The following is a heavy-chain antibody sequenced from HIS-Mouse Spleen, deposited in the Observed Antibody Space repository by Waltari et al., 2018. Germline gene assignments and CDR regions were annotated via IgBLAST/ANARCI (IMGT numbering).Heavy chain of an antibody. J-gene: IGHJ4*02. CDR1: GGSISSSSYY. V-gene: IGHV4-39*07. CDR2: IYYSGST. Sequence: QLQLQESGPGLVKPSETLSLTCTVSGGSISSSSYYWGWIRQPPGKGLEWIGSIYYSGSTYYNPSLKSRVTISVDTSKNQFSLKLSSVTAADTAVYYCARVYSSWFFDYWGQGTLVTVSS. CDR3: ARVYSSWFFDY. D-gene: IGHD6-13*01.